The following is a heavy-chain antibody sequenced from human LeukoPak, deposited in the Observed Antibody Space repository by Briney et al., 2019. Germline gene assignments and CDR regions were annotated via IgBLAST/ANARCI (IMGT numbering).Heavy chain of an antibody. D-gene: IGHD5-12*01. Sequence: SETLSLTCSVSGASISSRSYYWGWIRQPPGKGLEWIGSNYYSGSTYYNPSLKRRLTMSVDTSKNQFSLKLASVTAADTAVYYCARERGSPPHFDPWGRGTLVTVSS. CDR2: NYYSGST. V-gene: IGHV4-39*07. J-gene: IGHJ5*02. CDR1: GASISSRSYY. CDR3: ARERGSPPHFDP.